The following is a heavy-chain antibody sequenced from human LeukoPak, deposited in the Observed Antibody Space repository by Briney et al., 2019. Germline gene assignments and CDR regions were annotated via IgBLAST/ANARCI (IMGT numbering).Heavy chain of an antibody. CDR3: ARDRGATTWGAFDY. Sequence: SETLSLTCTVSGGSISSSSYYWGWIRQPPGKGLEWIGSIYYSGSTYYNPSLKSRVTISVDTSKNQFSLKLSSVTAADTAVYYCARDRGATTWGAFDYWGQGTLVTVSS. J-gene: IGHJ4*02. D-gene: IGHD1-26*01. V-gene: IGHV4-39*07. CDR1: GGSISSSSYY. CDR2: IYYSGST.